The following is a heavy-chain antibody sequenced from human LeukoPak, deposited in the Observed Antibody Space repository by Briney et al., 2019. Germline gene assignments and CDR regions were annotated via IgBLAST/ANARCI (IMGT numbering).Heavy chain of an antibody. Sequence: SQTLSLTCTVSGGSISSGSYYWSWIRQPAGKGLEWIGRIYTSGSTNYNPSLKSRVTISVDTSKNQFSLKLSSVTAADTAVYYCAKEITLPYGGNFISWFDPWGQGTLVTVSS. J-gene: IGHJ5*02. D-gene: IGHD4-23*01. CDR2: IYTSGST. V-gene: IGHV4-61*02. CDR3: AKEITLPYGGNFISWFDP. CDR1: GGSISSGSYY.